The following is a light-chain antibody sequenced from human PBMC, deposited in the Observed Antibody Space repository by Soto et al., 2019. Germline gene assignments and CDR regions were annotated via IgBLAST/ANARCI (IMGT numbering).Light chain of an antibody. J-gene: IGKJ5*01. V-gene: IGKV3-20*01. CDR1: QGVGY. Sequence: EIVLTQSPGTLSLSPGERATLSCRASQGVGYLAWYQQKPGQSPRLLLYGASNRATGVPDRFSGSGSGTDFSLTISSLEPEDFAVYFCQQWHSSPSINFGQGTRLEIK. CDR2: GAS. CDR3: QQWHSSPSIN.